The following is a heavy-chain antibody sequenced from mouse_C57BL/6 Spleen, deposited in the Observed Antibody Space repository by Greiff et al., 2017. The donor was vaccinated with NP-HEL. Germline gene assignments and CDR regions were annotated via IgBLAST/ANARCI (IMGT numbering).Heavy chain of an antibody. CDR2: ISDGGSYT. CDR1: GFTFSSYA. Sequence: EVKLVESGGGLVKPGGSLKLSCAASGFTFSSYAMSWVRQTPEKRLEWVATISDGGSYTYYPDNVKGRFTISRDNAKNNLYLQMSHLKSEDTAMYYCARDQNPAWFAYWGQGTLVTVSA. V-gene: IGHV5-4*01. CDR3: ARDQNPAWFAY. J-gene: IGHJ3*01.